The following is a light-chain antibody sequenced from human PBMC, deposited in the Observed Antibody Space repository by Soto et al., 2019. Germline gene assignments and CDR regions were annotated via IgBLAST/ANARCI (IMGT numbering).Light chain of an antibody. Sequence: SVLTQPASVSGSPGRSITISSTGTSSDVGGYNYVSWYQQHPGKAPKLMIYDVSNRPSGVSNRFSGSKSGNTASLTISGLQAEDEADYYCSSYTSSSTLVVFGGGTKVTVL. V-gene: IGLV2-14*01. CDR1: SSDVGGYNY. CDR2: DVS. CDR3: SSYTSSSTLVV. J-gene: IGLJ2*01.